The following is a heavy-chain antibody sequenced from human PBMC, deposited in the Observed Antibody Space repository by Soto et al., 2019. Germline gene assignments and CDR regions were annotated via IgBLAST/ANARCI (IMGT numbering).Heavy chain of an antibody. Sequence: QVYLVESGGGVVQPGESLKLSCEVSGVSLRPYAFFWFRQAPGKGLEWVAYTSYDGARKTYGDSAKGRFTVSSDNSKNTFFMQMNTLRPADTAVYYWARGQSERAGPDYLCQGTLVTVSS. CDR3: ARGQSERAGPDY. D-gene: IGHD6-19*01. CDR2: TSYDGARK. J-gene: IGHJ4*02. CDR1: GVSLRPYA. V-gene: IGHV3-30-3*01.